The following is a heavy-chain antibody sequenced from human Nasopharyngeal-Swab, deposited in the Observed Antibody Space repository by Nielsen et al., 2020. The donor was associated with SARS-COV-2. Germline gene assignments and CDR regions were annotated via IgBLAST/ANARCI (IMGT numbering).Heavy chain of an antibody. J-gene: IGHJ6*02. V-gene: IGHV3-23*01. CDR3: ARDSGRNWNQLYYYYYGMDV. CDR1: GFTFSSYA. D-gene: IGHD1-1*01. CDR2: ISGSGGTT. Sequence: GESLKISCAASGFTFSSYAMSWVRQAPGKGLEWVSAISGSGGTTYYADSVKGRFTISRDNAKNSLYLQMNSLRAEDTAVYYCARDSGRNWNQLYYYYYGMDVWGQGTTVTVSS.